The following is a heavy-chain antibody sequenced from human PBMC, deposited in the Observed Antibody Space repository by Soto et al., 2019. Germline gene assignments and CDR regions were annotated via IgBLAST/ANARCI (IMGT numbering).Heavy chain of an antibody. CDR1: GGSFSGYY. J-gene: IGHJ4*02. CDR2: INHSGST. Sequence: SETLSLTCTVYGGSFSGYYWSWIRQPPGKGLEWIGEINHSGSTNYNPSLKSRVTISVDTSKNQFSLKLSSVTAADTAVYYCARRTYGIAARTYYFDYWGQGTLVTVSS. D-gene: IGHD6-6*01. CDR3: ARRTYGIAARTYYFDY. V-gene: IGHV4-34*01.